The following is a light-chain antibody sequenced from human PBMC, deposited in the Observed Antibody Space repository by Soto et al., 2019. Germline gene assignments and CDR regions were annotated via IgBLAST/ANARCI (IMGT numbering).Light chain of an antibody. V-gene: IGKV3D-15*01. CDR1: QSVNTN. CDR2: GAS. CDR3: QQYNNWPPIT. Sequence: ETVMTQAPATRSVSPGERATLSCRASQSVNTNLAWYQQKPGQAPRLLISGASTRATGIPARFSGSGSGTEFTLTISSLEPEDSAVYYCQQYNNWPPITFGQGTRLEIK. J-gene: IGKJ5*01.